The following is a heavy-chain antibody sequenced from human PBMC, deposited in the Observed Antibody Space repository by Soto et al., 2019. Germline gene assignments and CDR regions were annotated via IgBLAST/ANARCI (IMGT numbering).Heavy chain of an antibody. CDR1: GYTFTSYY. V-gene: IGHV1-18*01. J-gene: IGHJ4*02. Sequence: QVQLVQSGAEVKKPGASVKVSCKASGYTFTSYYITWVRQAPGQGLEWMGWISAYNSNTNYAQKLQGRVTMTTDTSTCTAYMEMRRLRSDDTAVYCCARDLPPLDYWGQGTLVTVSS. CDR2: ISAYNSNT. CDR3: ARDLPPLDY.